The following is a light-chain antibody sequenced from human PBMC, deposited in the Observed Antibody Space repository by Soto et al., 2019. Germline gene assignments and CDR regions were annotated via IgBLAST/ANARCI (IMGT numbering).Light chain of an antibody. V-gene: IGKV3-20*01. CDR2: DTS. CDR1: QSVNSHY. J-gene: IGKJ3*01. CDR3: QQYGSSQFT. Sequence: EIGLMQSPGTLSLSPGEGATLSCRASQSVNSHYLAWYQQKPGQAPTVLIFDTSRRATGVPDRFSGSGSGTEFTRTISRLEPDDFAVYYCQQYGSSQFTVGPGTKVNIK.